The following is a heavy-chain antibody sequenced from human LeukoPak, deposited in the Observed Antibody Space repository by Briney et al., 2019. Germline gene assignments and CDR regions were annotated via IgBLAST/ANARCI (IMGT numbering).Heavy chain of an antibody. V-gene: IGHV4-34*01. J-gene: IGHJ4*02. D-gene: IGHD5-18*01. CDR1: GGSFSGYY. CDR3: ARRPLHFNSYGPGAYFDY. CDR2: INHSGST. Sequence: SETLSLTCAVYGGSFSGYYWSWIRQPPGKGLEWIGEINHSGSTNYNPSLKSRVTISVDTSKNQFSLKLSSVTAADTAVYYCARRPLHFNSYGPGAYFDYWGQGTLVTVSS.